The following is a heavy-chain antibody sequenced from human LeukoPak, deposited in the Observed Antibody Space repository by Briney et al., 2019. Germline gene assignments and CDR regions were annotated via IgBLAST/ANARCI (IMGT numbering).Heavy chain of an antibody. J-gene: IGHJ4*02. CDR3: ARDLRCSSTSCYDPQPYYFDY. CDR1: GFTFSSYS. Sequence: GGSLRLSCAASGFTFSSYSMNWARQAPGKGLEWVSSISSSNSYIYYADSLKGRFTISRDNAKNSLYLQMNSLRAEDTAFYYCARDLRCSSTSCYDPQPYYFDYWGQGTLVTVSS. V-gene: IGHV3-21*01. D-gene: IGHD2-2*01. CDR2: ISSSNSYI.